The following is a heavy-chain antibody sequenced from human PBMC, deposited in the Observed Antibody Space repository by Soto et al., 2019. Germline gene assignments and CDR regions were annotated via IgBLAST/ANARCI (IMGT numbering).Heavy chain of an antibody. CDR1: GFTFSTYA. CDR3: SRGGANNLVVPAAPNFDY. CDR2: ISGSGDNT. Sequence: GGSLRLSCAASGFTFSTYAMSWVRQGPGKGLEWVSVISGSGDNTFYADSVRGRFTISRDNPKNTLYLQMNSLRAEDTAVYYCSRGGANNLVVPAAPNFDYSGQGTLVTVSS. J-gene: IGHJ4*02. D-gene: IGHD2-2*01. V-gene: IGHV3-23*01.